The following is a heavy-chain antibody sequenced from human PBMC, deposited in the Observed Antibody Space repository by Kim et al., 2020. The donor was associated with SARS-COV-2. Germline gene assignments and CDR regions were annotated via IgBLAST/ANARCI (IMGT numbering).Heavy chain of an antibody. J-gene: IGHJ4*02. Sequence: GGSLRLSCTASGFTFNSHWMSWVRQAPGKGLELVANTKYDGSTKNYVESMKGRFTISRDNAKNALYLQMNSLRVEDTAVYYCARGGYSNFDFWGQGTLVT. V-gene: IGHV3-7*01. CDR3: ARGGYSNFDF. CDR1: GFTFNSHW. D-gene: IGHD2-21*01. CDR2: TKYDGSTK.